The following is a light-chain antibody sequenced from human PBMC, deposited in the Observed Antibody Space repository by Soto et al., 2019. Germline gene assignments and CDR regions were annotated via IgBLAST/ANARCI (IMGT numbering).Light chain of an antibody. CDR3: QQYGSALGVI. CDR2: GAS. V-gene: IGKV3-20*01. CDR1: QSVSSSY. Sequence: EIVLTQSPGTLSLSPGERATLSCRASQSVSSSYLARYRQKPGQAPRVLIYGASSRATGITDRFSGSGYGTDFTLTISGLVPEDFGEYYCQQYGSALGVIFGGGTKVEI. J-gene: IGKJ4*01.